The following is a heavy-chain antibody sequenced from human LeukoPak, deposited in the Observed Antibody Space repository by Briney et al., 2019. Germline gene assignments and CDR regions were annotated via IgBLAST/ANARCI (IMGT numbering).Heavy chain of an antibody. CDR1: GGSISSGDYY. CDR3: ACGYSYGHEMDDAFDI. V-gene: IGHV4-30-4*01. J-gene: IGHJ3*02. Sequence: SETLSLTCTVSGGSISSGDYYWSWIRQPPGKGLEWIGYIYYSGSTYYNPSLKSRVTISVDTSKNQFSLKLSSVTAADTAVYYCACGYSYGHEMDDAFDIWGQGTMVTVSS. D-gene: IGHD5-18*01. CDR2: IYYSGST.